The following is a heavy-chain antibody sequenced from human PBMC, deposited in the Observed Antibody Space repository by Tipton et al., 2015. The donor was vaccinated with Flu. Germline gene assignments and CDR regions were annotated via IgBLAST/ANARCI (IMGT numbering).Heavy chain of an antibody. CDR3: ARGNHDLNGIDY. CDR2: ISSSSSYI. CDR1: GFTFSSYS. J-gene: IGHJ4*02. Sequence: SLRLSCAASGFTFSSYSMNWVRQAPGKGLEWVSSISSSSSYIYYADSVKGRFTISRDNAKNSLYLQMNSLRAEDTAVYYCARGNHDLNGIDYWGQGTLVTVSS. V-gene: IGHV3-21*01. D-gene: IGHD2-8*01.